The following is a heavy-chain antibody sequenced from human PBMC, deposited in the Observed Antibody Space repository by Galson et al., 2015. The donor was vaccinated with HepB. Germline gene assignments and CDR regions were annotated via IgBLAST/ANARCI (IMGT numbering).Heavy chain of an antibody. D-gene: IGHD1-26*01. Sequence: QSGAEVKKPGESLKISCKGSGYSFTSYWIGWVRQMPGKGLEWMGIIYPGDSDTRYSPSFQGRVTISADKSISTAYLQWSSLKASDTAMYYCARLLNGHRWELINWYFDLWGRGTLVTVSS. CDR3: ARLLNGHRWELINWYFDL. J-gene: IGHJ2*01. CDR2: IYPGDSDT. V-gene: IGHV5-51*01. CDR1: GYSFTSYW.